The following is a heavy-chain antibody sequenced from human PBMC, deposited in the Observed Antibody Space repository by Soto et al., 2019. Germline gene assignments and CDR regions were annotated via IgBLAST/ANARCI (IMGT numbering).Heavy chain of an antibody. CDR3: AREDIATVTTTKGYYYYMDV. D-gene: IGHD4-17*01. CDR1: GGSISSYY. CDR2: IYYSGST. V-gene: IGHV4-59*01. J-gene: IGHJ6*03. Sequence: SETLSLTCTVSGGSISSYYWSWIRQPPGKGLEWIGYIYYSGSTNYNPSLKSRVTISVDTSKNQFSLKLSSVTAADTAVYYCAREDIATVTTTKGYYYYMDVWGKGTTVTVSS.